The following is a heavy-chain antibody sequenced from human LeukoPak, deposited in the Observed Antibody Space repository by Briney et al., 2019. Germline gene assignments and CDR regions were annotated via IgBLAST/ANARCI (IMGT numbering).Heavy chain of an antibody. CDR2: ISGSGGST. J-gene: IGHJ4*02. V-gene: IGHV3-23*01. CDR1: GFTFSSYA. Sequence: GGSLRLSCAASGFTFSSYAMSWVRQAPGKGLEWVSAISGSGGSTYYADSVKGRFTISGDNSKNTLYLQMNSLRAEDTAVYYCAIVITTFPDFDYWGQGTLVTVSS. CDR3: AIVITTFPDFDY. D-gene: IGHD3-22*01.